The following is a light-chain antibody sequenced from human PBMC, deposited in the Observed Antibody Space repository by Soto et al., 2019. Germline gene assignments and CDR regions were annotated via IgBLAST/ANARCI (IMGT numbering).Light chain of an antibody. Sequence: EIVMTQSPATLSVSPGEMATLSCRASQSVGSDLAWYQQKPGQAPRLLIYDASNRATGIPARFSGSGSGTDFTLTISSLEPEDFAVYYCQQRSNWPRTFGQGTKVDIK. CDR2: DAS. CDR3: QQRSNWPRT. J-gene: IGKJ1*01. CDR1: QSVGSD. V-gene: IGKV3-11*01.